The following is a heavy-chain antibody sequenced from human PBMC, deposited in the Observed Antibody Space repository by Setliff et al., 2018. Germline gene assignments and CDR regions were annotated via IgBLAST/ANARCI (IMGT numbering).Heavy chain of an antibody. V-gene: IGHV1-46*01. D-gene: IGHD3-10*01. CDR1: GYTFTSHY. Sequence: ASVKVSCKASGYTFTSHYMHWVRQAPGLGLEWMGTINPSSGRTSYAQKFQGRVTMTRDTSTSTVYMELRSLRSDDTAVYYCARVFWVDPRGELWFGELSDRGFDYWGQGTLVTVSS. CDR2: INPSSGRT. CDR3: ARVFWVDPRGELWFGELSDRGFDY. J-gene: IGHJ4*02.